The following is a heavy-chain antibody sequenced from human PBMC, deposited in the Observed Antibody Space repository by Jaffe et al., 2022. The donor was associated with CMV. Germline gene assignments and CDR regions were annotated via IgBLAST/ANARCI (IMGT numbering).Heavy chain of an antibody. V-gene: IGHV5-51*01. CDR3: VRRRHDSNWYYFDL. CDR1: GYSVISYW. Sequence: EVQLVQSGAEMKKSGESLKISCKGSGYSVISYWIGWVRQTPGKGLEWMGIIYPGDSDTRYSPSFQGQVTISVDMSISTAYLQWTSLKASDSAIYYCVRRRHDSNWYYFDLWGRGTLVTVSS. D-gene: IGHD6-13*01. J-gene: IGHJ4*02. CDR2: IYPGDSDT.